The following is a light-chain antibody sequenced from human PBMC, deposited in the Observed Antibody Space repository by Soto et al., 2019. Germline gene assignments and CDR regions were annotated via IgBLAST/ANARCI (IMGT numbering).Light chain of an antibody. J-gene: IGKJ4*01. CDR3: QQYGYTLT. CDR2: GAS. CDR1: QSVSSSN. V-gene: IGKV3-20*01. Sequence: EIVLAQSPGTLSLSPGERATLSCRASQSVSSSNLAWYQQKPGQSPRLLIYGASRRATGIPDRFSGSESGTDFTLTISRLEPEDFAVYYCQQYGYTLTFGGGTKVELK.